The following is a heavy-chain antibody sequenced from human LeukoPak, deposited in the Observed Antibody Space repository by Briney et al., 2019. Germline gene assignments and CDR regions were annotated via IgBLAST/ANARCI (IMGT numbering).Heavy chain of an antibody. J-gene: IGHJ5*02. V-gene: IGHV4-39*07. D-gene: IGHD2-2*01. CDR1: GGSISSSSYY. CDR2: IDYSGTT. CDR3: AREVDAAAAYNWFDP. Sequence: SETLSLTCTVSGGSISSSSYYWVWIRQPPGKGLEWIGTIDYSGTTYYKPSLKSRVTISADTSKNQFSLKLSSVTAADTAVYYCAREVDAAAAYNWFDPWGQGTLVTVSS.